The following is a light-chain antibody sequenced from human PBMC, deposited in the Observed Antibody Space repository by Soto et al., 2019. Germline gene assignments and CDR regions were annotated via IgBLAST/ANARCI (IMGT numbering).Light chain of an antibody. CDR3: QQYDNYVWT. V-gene: IGKV1-5*03. Sequence: DIKMTQSPSTLSASVGDRVTVTCRASQSISSRLAWYQQKPGKAPKLLIYKASSLESGVPTRFSGSGSGTEFTLTISSLQPDDFAAYYCQQYDNYVWTFGQGTKVDIK. CDR1: QSISSR. CDR2: KAS. J-gene: IGKJ1*01.